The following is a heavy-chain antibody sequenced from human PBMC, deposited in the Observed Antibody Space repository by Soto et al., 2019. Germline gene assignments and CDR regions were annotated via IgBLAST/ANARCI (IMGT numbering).Heavy chain of an antibody. J-gene: IGHJ6*02. CDR1: GGTFSSYA. CDR3: ARGDSSGWYSVPYYYYGMDV. Sequence: SVKVSCKASGGTFSSYAISWVRQAPGQGLEWMGGIIPIFGTANYAQKLQRRVTITADKSTSTAYMDLSSLRSEVTAVYDCARGDSSGWYSVPYYYYGMDVWGQGTTVTVSS. V-gene: IGHV1-69*06. D-gene: IGHD6-13*01. CDR2: IIPIFGTA.